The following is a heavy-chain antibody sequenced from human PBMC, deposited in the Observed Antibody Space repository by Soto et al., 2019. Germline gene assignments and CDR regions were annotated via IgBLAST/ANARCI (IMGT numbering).Heavy chain of an antibody. CDR3: ASAPVRGYYYYYGMDV. D-gene: IGHD1-26*01. CDR2: INHSGST. Sequence: SSETLSLTCAVYGGSFSGYYWSWIRQPPGKGLEWIGEINHSGSTNYNPSLKSRVTISVDTSKNQFSLKLSSVTAADTAVYYCASAPVRGYYYYYGMDVWGQGTTVT. CDR1: GGSFSGYY. V-gene: IGHV4-34*01. J-gene: IGHJ6*02.